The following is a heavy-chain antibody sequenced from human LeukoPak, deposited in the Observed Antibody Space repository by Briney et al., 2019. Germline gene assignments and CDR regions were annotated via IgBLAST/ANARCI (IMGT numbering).Heavy chain of an antibody. CDR2: VSGSSGST. J-gene: IGHJ4*02. D-gene: IGHD2-2*01. V-gene: IGHV3-23*01. Sequence: GGSLRVSCAASGFTLSNYAMSWVRRAPGKGLEWVSSVSGSSGSTYYVASVKGRFTISRDNSKNTLYLQMNGLRAEDTAVYYCAKDRVVVTGIGEFDSWGQGTLVTVSS. CDR1: GFTLSNYA. CDR3: AKDRVVVTGIGEFDS.